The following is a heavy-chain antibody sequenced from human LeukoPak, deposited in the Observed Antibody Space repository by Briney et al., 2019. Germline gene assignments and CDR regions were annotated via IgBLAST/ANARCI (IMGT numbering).Heavy chain of an antibody. CDR2: VHLDGRT. CDR1: GGSVTSTNW. J-gene: IGHJ4*02. V-gene: IGHV4-4*02. D-gene: IGHD3-3*01. Sequence: SETLSLTCDVSGGSVTSTNWSTWVRQPPGKGLEWIGEVHLDGRTNYNPSLKSRLIMSVDLTENHISRKLTSVTAADTAVYYCAREGGFYRPLDYSGQGTLVTVSS. CDR3: AREGGFYRPLDY.